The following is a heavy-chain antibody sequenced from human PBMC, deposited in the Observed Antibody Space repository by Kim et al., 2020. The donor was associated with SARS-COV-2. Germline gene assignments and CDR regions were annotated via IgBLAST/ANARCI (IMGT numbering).Heavy chain of an antibody. J-gene: IGHJ5*02. Sequence: SVKVSCKASGGTFSSYTISWVRQAPGQGLEWMGRIIPILGIANYAQKFQGRVTITADKSTSTAYMELSSLRSEDTAVYYCARDLVVVVTASNWFDPWGQGTLVTVSS. CDR2: IIPILGIA. CDR1: GGTFSSYT. V-gene: IGHV1-69*04. D-gene: IGHD2-21*02. CDR3: ARDLVVVVTASNWFDP.